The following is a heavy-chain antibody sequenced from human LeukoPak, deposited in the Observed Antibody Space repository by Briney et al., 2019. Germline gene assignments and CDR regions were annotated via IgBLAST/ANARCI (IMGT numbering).Heavy chain of an antibody. V-gene: IGHV1-46*01. Sequence: ASVKVSCKASGYTFTSYYMHWVRQAPGQGLEWMGIINPSGGSTSYAQKLQGRVTMTTDTSTGTAYMELRSLRSDDTAVYYCAREYCSTTRCYMADYWGQGTLVTVSS. CDR1: GYTFTSYY. CDR2: INPSGGST. CDR3: AREYCSTTRCYMADY. J-gene: IGHJ4*02. D-gene: IGHD2-2*01.